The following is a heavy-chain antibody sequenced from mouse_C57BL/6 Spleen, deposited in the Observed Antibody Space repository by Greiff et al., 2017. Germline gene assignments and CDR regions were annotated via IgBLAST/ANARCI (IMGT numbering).Heavy chain of an antibody. Sequence: QVQLQQPGAELVKPGASVKMSCKASGYTFTSYWITWVKQRPGQGLEWIGDIYPGSGSTNYNEKFKSKATLTVDTSSSTAYMQLSSLTSEDSAVYYCAREITTVVATDYWGQGTTRTVSS. J-gene: IGHJ2*01. CDR3: AREITTVVATDY. V-gene: IGHV1-55*01. CDR2: IYPGSGST. CDR1: GYTFTSYW. D-gene: IGHD1-1*01.